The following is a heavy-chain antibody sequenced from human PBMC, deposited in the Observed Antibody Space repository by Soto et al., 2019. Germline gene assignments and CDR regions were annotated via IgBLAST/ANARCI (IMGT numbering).Heavy chain of an antibody. Sequence: ASVKVSCKASGYTFTSYYMHWVRQAPGQGLEWMGIINPSGGSTSYAQKFQGRVTMTRDTSTSTVYMELSSLRSEDAAVYYCASPNPMYSSGWYGPGRGYYYGMDVWGQGTTVTV. D-gene: IGHD6-19*01. CDR1: GYTFTSYY. CDR3: ASPNPMYSSGWYGPGRGYYYGMDV. J-gene: IGHJ6*02. CDR2: INPSGGST. V-gene: IGHV1-46*01.